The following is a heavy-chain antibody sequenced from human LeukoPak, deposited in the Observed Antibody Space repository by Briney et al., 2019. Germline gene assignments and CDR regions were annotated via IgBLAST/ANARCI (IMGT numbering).Heavy chain of an antibody. CDR2: ISGSGGST. D-gene: IGHD3/OR15-3a*01. CDR1: GFTFRSHD. CDR3: VREGPRGLAFDI. J-gene: IGHJ3*02. Sequence: GRSLRLSCAASGFTFRSHDMSWVRQAPGKGLEWVSGISGSGGSTFYADYVKGRFTISRDNSKNTLYLQMNGLRVDDTSIYYCVREGPRGLAFDIWGQGTMVTVSS. V-gene: IGHV3-23*01.